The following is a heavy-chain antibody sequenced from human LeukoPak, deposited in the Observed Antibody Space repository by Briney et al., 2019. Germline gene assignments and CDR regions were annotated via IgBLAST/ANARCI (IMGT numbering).Heavy chain of an antibody. CDR2: INHSGST. Sequence: PETLSLTCAVYGGSFSGYYWSWIRQPPGKGLEWIGEINHSGSTNYNPSLKSRVTISVDTSKNQFSLKLSSVTAADTAVYYYARGSGHYGSGSYYLLPLYYFDYWGQGTLVTVSS. J-gene: IGHJ4*02. V-gene: IGHV4-34*01. D-gene: IGHD3-10*01. CDR1: GGSFSGYY. CDR3: ARGSGHYGSGSYYLLPLYYFDY.